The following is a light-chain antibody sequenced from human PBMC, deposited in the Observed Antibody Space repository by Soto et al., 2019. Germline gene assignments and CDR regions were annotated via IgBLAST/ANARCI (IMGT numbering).Light chain of an antibody. V-gene: IGKV1-39*01. J-gene: IGKJ4*01. CDR3: QQSYGPPLT. CDR1: QSISNY. Sequence: DMEMTQSPSSLSASVGDRVTITCRASQSISNYLNWYQHKPGKVPKLLIYAASSLQSGVPTRFSGNGSGTAFTLSINSLQPEDFATYYCQQSYGPPLTFGGGNKIEIK. CDR2: AAS.